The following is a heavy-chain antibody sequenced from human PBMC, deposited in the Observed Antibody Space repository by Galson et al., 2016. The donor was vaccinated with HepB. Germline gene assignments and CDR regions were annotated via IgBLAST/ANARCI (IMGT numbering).Heavy chain of an antibody. D-gene: IGHD2-15*01. CDR3: ARLDFGRSDYFDY. V-gene: IGHV3-23*01. J-gene: IGHJ4*02. CDR2: ISGNGVST. Sequence: SLRLSCAASGFSFTNYAMAWVRRAPGKGLERVSVISGNGVSTDYADSVKGRFTVSRDKSKKTLDLQMNSLGTADTATYYCARLDFGRSDYFDYWGQGILVTVSS. CDR1: GFSFTNYA.